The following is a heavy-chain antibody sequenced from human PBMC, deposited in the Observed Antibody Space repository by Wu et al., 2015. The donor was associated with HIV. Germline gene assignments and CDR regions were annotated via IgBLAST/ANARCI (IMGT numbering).Heavy chain of an antibody. V-gene: IGHV1-69*12. CDR3: ARVVKQLVGGVTTYYYYMDV. Sequence: QVHLVQFGGEVKKPGSSVKVTCKASGGTFSSYAISWVRQAPGQGLEWMGGIIPIFGTANYAQKFQGRVTITADESTSTAYMELSSLRSEDTAVYYCARVVKQLVGGVTTYYYYMDVWGKGPRSPSP. J-gene: IGHJ6*03. D-gene: IGHD6-6*01. CDR1: GGTFSSYA. CDR2: IIPIFGTA.